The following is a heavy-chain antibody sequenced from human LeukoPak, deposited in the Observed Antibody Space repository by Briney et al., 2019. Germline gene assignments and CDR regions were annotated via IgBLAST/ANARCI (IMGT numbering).Heavy chain of an antibody. CDR3: ARVSITTDAFDI. D-gene: IGHD3-10*01. J-gene: IGHJ3*02. CDR1: GYSISSGYY. Sequence: PSETLSLTCTVSGYSISSGYYWGWIRQPPGKGLEWIGSIYHSGSTYYNPSLKSRVTISVDTSKNQFSLKLSSVTAADTAVYYCARVSITTDAFDIWGQGTMVTVSS. CDR2: IYHSGST. V-gene: IGHV4-38-2*02.